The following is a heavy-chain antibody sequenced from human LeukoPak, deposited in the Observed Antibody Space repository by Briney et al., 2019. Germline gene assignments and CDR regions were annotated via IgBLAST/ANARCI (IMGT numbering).Heavy chain of an antibody. J-gene: IGHJ4*02. D-gene: IGHD3-16*01. CDR1: GFTFDDYA. CDR3: AKDLPHTHYDYVWGQGDYFDY. V-gene: IGHV3-9*01. Sequence: PGGSLRLSCAASGFTFDDYAMHWVRQAPGKGLEWVSGISWNSGSIGYADSVKGRFTISRDNSKNTLYLQMNSLRAEDTAVYYCAKDLPHTHYDYVWGQGDYFDYWGQGTLVTVSS. CDR2: ISWNSGSI.